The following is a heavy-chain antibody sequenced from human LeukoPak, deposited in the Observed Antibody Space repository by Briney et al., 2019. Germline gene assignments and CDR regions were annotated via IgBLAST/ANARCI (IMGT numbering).Heavy chain of an antibody. Sequence: GGSLRLSCAASGFTFSSYSMNWVRQALGKGLEWVSSISSSSSYIYYADSVKGRFTISRDNAKNSLYLQMNSLRAEDTAVYYCAGGMVRAFDYWGQGTLVTVSS. CDR1: GFTFSSYS. CDR3: AGGMVRAFDY. V-gene: IGHV3-21*01. CDR2: ISSSSSYI. D-gene: IGHD2-8*01. J-gene: IGHJ4*02.